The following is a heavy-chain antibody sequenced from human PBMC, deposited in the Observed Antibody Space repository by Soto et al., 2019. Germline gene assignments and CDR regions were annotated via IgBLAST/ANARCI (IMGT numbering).Heavy chain of an antibody. V-gene: IGHV1-8*01. CDR3: VRLFYYGSGSWVE. Sequence: QVQLVQSGAEVKKPGASVKVSCKASGYIFTSYDINWVRQATGQGLEWMGWVNPNNGHTGYAQKVQGRVTMTRNTSISTAYMELDSLRSEDTAVYYCVRLFYYGSGSWVEWGQGTLVTVSS. J-gene: IGHJ4*02. CDR2: VNPNNGHT. D-gene: IGHD3-10*01. CDR1: GYIFTSYD.